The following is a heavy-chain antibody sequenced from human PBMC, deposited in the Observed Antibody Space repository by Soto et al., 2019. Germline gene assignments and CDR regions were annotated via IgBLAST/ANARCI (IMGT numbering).Heavy chain of an antibody. V-gene: IGHV3-30-3*01. D-gene: IGHD6-13*01. CDR1: GFTFDDYS. CDR2: ISYEGSNK. Sequence: QVQLVESGGGVVQPGRSLRLSCAAFGFTFDDYSMHWVRQAPGKGLEWVALISYEGSNKYYADSVKGRFTISRDNAKNTLFLEVNSLRTEDTAVYYCARQHIQSAWHDGFDIWGQGTMVTVSS. J-gene: IGHJ3*02. CDR3: ARQHIQSAWHDGFDI.